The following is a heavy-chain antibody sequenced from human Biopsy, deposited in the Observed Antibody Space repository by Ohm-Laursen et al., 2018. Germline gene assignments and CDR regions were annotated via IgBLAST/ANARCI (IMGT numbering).Heavy chain of an antibody. V-gene: IGHV4-4*09. Sequence: GTLSLTCTVSGVSITAYYWSWIRQPPGKGLECIGNIHHSGSTNYNPSLKSRHTIPVDTSKNQFSLKLSSVTAADTAVYYCARMDCSGGSCHYYSYGMDVWGQGTTVTVSS. J-gene: IGHJ6*02. CDR1: GVSITAYY. CDR3: ARMDCSGGSCHYYSYGMDV. CDR2: IHHSGST. D-gene: IGHD2-15*01.